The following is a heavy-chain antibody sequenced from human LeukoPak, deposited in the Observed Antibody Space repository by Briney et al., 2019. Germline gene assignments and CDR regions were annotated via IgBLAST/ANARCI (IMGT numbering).Heavy chain of an antibody. V-gene: IGHV3-30*18. Sequence: PGRSLRLSCAASGFTFSSYGMRWVRQAPGKGLEWVAVISYDGSNKYYADSVKGRFTISRDNSKNTLYLQMNSLRAEDTAVYYCAKDPNYYDSSGYYASADYWGQGTLVTVSS. CDR1: GFTFSSYG. CDR3: AKDPNYYDSSGYYASADY. D-gene: IGHD3-22*01. CDR2: ISYDGSNK. J-gene: IGHJ4*02.